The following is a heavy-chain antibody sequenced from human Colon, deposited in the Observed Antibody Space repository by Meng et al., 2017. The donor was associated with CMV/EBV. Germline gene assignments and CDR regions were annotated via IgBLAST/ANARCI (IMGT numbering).Heavy chain of an antibody. CDR1: GFTFSSYS. CDR2: ISGSSTTI. CDR3: ARGPPAARGYFQH. Sequence: GGSLRLSCAASGFTFSSYSMHWVRQTPGKGLEWVSYISGSSTTIYYADSVKGRFTISRDNAKNSLYLQMNSLRAEDTAVYYCARGPPAARGYFQHWGQGTLVTVS. V-gene: IGHV3-48*04. D-gene: IGHD2-2*01. J-gene: IGHJ1*01.